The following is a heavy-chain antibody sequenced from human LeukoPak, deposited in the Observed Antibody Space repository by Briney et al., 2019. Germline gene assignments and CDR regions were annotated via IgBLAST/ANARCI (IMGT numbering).Heavy chain of an antibody. Sequence: SETLSLTCTVSGGSISNYYWSWIRQPPGKGLEWIGYIYYSGSTNYNPSLKSRVTISVDTSKNQLSLRLSSVTAADTAVYYCARLQNSYYYDSSGFPPWYYYYMDVWGKGTTVTISS. CDR1: GGSISNYY. CDR2: IYYSGST. V-gene: IGHV4-59*01. J-gene: IGHJ6*03. CDR3: ARLQNSYYYDSSGFPPWYYYYMDV. D-gene: IGHD3-22*01.